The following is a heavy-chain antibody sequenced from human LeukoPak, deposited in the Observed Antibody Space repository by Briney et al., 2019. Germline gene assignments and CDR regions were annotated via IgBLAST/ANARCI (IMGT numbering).Heavy chain of an antibody. V-gene: IGHV4-39*06. CDR3: ARGYHSSLTGYLDAFDI. Sequence: TSETLSLTCTLSGGSISSSSYYWGWIRQPPGKGLERIGSIYYSGRTYYNPSLKSRVTISVDTSKNQFALKLSSGTAADTAVYYCARGYHSSLTGYLDAFDIWGQGTMVTVSS. CDR2: IYYSGRT. D-gene: IGHD3-9*01. CDR1: GGSISSSSYY. J-gene: IGHJ3*02.